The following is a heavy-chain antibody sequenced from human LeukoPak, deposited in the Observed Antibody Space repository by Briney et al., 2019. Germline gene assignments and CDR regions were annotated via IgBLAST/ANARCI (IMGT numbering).Heavy chain of an antibody. V-gene: IGHV4-34*01. J-gene: IGHJ3*02. CDR3: ARTSGSYRAFDI. CDR2: INHSGST. Sequence: SETLSLTCAVYGGSFSGYYWSWIRQPPGKGLEWIGEINHSGSTNYNPSLKSRVTISVDTSKNQFSLKLSSVTAADTAVYYCARTSGSYRAFDIWGQGTMVTVSS. D-gene: IGHD1-26*01. CDR1: GGSFSGYY.